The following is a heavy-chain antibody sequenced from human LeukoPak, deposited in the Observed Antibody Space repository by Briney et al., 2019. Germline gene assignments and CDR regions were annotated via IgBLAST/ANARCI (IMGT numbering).Heavy chain of an antibody. CDR1: GFTFSSYS. CDR2: ISSSSSYI. Sequence: PGGSLRLSCAASGFTFSSYSMNRVRQAPGKGLEWVSSISSSSSYIYYADSVKGRFAISRDNSKNTLYLQMSSLRTEDTAVYYCVKDSKSSGWYVPPNFDYWGQGTLVTVSS. D-gene: IGHD6-19*01. J-gene: IGHJ4*02. CDR3: VKDSKSSGWYVPPNFDY. V-gene: IGHV3-21*01.